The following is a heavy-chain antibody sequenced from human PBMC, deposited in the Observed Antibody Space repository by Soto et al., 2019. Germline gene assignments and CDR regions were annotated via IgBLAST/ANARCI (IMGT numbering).Heavy chain of an antibody. CDR2: VIPILGMA. J-gene: IGHJ5*02. D-gene: IGHD2-2*01. CDR3: ARGGAVVVPGAVDRHNWFDP. V-gene: IGHV1-69*02. CDR1: GGTFSSYS. Sequence: HVQLVQSGAEVKKPGSSVQVSCEASGGTFSSYSFSWVRQAPGQGLEWMGRVIPILGMANYAQKFQGRVTITATKSTSTVYMELSSLRSEDTAVYYCARGGAVVVPGAVDRHNWFDPWGQGTLGTDSS.